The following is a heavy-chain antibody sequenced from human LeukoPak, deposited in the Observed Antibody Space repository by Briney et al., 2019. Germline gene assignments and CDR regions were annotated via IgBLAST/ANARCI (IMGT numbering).Heavy chain of an antibody. CDR1: GYTFTSYY. V-gene: IGHV1-46*01. CDR3: AAGVITFGGVIVSLGFDY. D-gene: IGHD3-16*02. CDR2: FNPSGGST. J-gene: IGHJ4*02. Sequence: ASVKVSCKASGYTFTSYYIHWVRQAPGQGLEWMGIFNPSGGSTTYAQKFQGRVTMTRDTSTSTVYMELSSLRSEDTAVYYCAAGVITFGGVIVSLGFDYWGQGTLVTVSS.